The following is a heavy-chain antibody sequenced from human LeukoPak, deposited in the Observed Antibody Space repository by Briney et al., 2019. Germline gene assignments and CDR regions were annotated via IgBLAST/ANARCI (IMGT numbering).Heavy chain of an antibody. D-gene: IGHD5-12*01. V-gene: IGHV1-69*13. CDR1: GGTFSSYA. J-gene: IGHJ4*02. CDR3: ARHGNSGYDYRGLY. CDR2: IIPIFGTA. Sequence: SVKVSCKASGGTFSSYAISWVRQAPGQGLEWMGGIIPIFGTAKYAQKFQGRVTITADEPTSTAYMELSSLRSEDTAVYYCARHGNSGYDYRGLYWGQGTLVTVSS.